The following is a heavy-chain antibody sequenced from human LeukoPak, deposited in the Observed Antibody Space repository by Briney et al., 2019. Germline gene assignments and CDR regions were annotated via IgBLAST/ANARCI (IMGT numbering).Heavy chain of an antibody. CDR3: ARGGNSSSSPAVDY. CDR1: GYTFTSYD. D-gene: IGHD6-6*01. V-gene: IGHV1-8*03. J-gene: IGHJ4*02. Sequence: AASVKVSCKASGYTFTSYDINWVRQATGQGLEWMGWMNPNSGNTGYAQKFQGRVTITRNTSISTAYMELSSLRSEDTAVYYCARGGNSSSSPAVDYWGQGTLVTVSS. CDR2: MNPNSGNT.